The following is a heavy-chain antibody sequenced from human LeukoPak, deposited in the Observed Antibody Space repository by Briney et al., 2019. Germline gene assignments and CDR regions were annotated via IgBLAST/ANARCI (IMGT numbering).Heavy chain of an antibody. CDR1: GYTFTGYY. D-gene: IGHD3-3*01. CDR3: ASLYYDFPDAFDI. V-gene: IGHV1-2*06. Sequence: GASVKVSCKASGYTFTGYYMHWVRQAPGQGLEWMGRINPNSGGTNYAQKFQGRVTMTRDTSISTAYMELSRLRSDDTAVYCCASLYYDFPDAFDIWGQGTMVTVSS. J-gene: IGHJ3*02. CDR2: INPNSGGT.